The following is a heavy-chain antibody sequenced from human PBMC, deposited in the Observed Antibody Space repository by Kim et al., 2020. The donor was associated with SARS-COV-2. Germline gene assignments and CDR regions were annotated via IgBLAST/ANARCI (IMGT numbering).Heavy chain of an antibody. CDR3: ARRRDEDWDRYFDY. J-gene: IGHJ4*02. D-gene: IGHD3-9*01. V-gene: IGHV4-61*03. CDR2: IYYSGST. CDR1: GGSVISGNYY. Sequence: SETLSLTCTVSGGSVISGNYYWTWIRQPPGKALEWIGYIYYSGSTTYNPSLKSRVTMSVDTSKNHFSLNLSSVTTADTAVYYCARRRDEDWDRYFDYWGQGILVTVSS.